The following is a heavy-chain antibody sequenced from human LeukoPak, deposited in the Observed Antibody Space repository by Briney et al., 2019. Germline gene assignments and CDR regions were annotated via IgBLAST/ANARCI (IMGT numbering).Heavy chain of an antibody. J-gene: IGHJ5*02. CDR2: INYSGHT. CDR3: ARRRKDLNWFDP. Sequence: SETLSLACAVSGDSISNSDYYWGWIRQSPGKGLEWITLINYSGHTFYNPSLRSRVTISVDMPKNQFSLNLNSVTAADTAVYYCARRRKDLNWFDPWGQGTLVTVSS. V-gene: IGHV4-39*01. CDR1: GDSISNSDYY.